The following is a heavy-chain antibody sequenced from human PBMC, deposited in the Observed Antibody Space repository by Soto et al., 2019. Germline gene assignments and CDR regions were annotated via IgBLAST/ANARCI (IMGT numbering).Heavy chain of an antibody. J-gene: IGHJ4*02. Sequence: QVQLVQSGAEVKKPGASVKVSCKASGYTFTSYYMHWVRQAPGQGLEWMGIINPSVGSTSYAQKFQGIVTMTRDTSTSTGYMELSSLGSEDPAVYYCARVSSWSCFDYWGQGPLVTVSS. CDR1: GYTFTSYY. D-gene: IGHD6-13*01. CDR2: INPSVGST. CDR3: ARVSSWSCFDY. V-gene: IGHV1-46*01.